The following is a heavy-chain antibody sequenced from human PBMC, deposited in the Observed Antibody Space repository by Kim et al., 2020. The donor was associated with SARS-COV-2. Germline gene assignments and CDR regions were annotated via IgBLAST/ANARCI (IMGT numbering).Heavy chain of an antibody. J-gene: IGHJ4*02. D-gene: IGHD1-1*01. V-gene: IGHV3-21*06. Sequence: DSVKGRFTISRDNPKNSRYLQMNSLRAEDTAVYYCARLRSWTGKWYYFDYWGQGALVTVAS. CDR3: ARLRSWTGKWYYFDY.